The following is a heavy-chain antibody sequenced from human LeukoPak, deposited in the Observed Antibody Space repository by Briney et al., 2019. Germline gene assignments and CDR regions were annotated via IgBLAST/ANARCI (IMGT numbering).Heavy chain of an antibody. J-gene: IGHJ4*02. D-gene: IGHD4-11*01. CDR1: GGSISSYY. V-gene: IGHV4-59*01. CDR2: IYYSGST. Sequence: SETVSLTCTVSGGSISSYYWSWIRQPPGKGLEWIGYIYYSGSTNYNPSLKSRVTISVDTSKNQFSLKLSPVTAADTAVYYCARAPYSSGVFDYWGQGTLLTVSS. CDR3: ARAPYSSGVFDY.